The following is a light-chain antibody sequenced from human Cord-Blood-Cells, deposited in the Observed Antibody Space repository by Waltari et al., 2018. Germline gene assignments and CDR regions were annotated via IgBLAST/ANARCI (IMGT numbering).Light chain of an antibody. CDR1: QSISSY. J-gene: IGKJ3*01. CDR2: AAS. CDR3: QQSYSTPRG. V-gene: IGKV1-39*01. Sequence: DIQMTQSPSFLSASVGDRVTITCRTSQSISSYLNWYQQKPGKAPKLLIYAASSLQSGVPSRFSGSGSGTDFTLTISSLQPEDFATYYCQQSYSTPRGFGPGTKVDIK.